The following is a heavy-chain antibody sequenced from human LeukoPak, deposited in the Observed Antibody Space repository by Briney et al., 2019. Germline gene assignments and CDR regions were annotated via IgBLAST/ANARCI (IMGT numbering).Heavy chain of an antibody. J-gene: IGHJ4*02. CDR3: ASLGDYYGSGSHAPFDY. CDR1: GYTFTGYY. Sequence: ASVKVSCKASGYTFTGYYMHWVRQAPGQGLEWMGWINPNSGGTNFAQKFQGRVTMTRDTSISTAYMELTRLRSDDTAVYYCASLGDYYGSGSHAPFDYWGQGTLVTVSS. V-gene: IGHV1-2*02. D-gene: IGHD3-10*01. CDR2: INPNSGGT.